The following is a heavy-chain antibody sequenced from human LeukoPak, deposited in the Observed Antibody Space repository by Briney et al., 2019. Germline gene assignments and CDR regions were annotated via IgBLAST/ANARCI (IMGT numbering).Heavy chain of an antibody. CDR2: INYSGTT. CDR3: ARDPKSSSPAFDI. D-gene: IGHD6-13*01. Sequence: PSETLSLTCTVSGGSITSYYWSWIRQPPGKGLEWIGYINYSGTTNYNPSLMSRVTISVDTSKNQFSLKLSSVTAADTAVYYCARDPKSSSPAFDIWGQGTMVTVSS. J-gene: IGHJ3*02. CDR1: GGSITSYY. V-gene: IGHV4-59*01.